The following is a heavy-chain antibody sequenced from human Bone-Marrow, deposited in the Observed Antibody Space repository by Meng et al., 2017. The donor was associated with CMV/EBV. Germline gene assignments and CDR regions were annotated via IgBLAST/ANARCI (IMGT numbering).Heavy chain of an antibody. J-gene: IGHJ5*02. Sequence: GGSLRLSCTASGFTFGDYAMSWVRQAPGKGLEWVGFIRSKAYGGTTEYAASVKGRFTISRDDSKSIAYLQMNSLKTEDTAVYYCARHWGDIVVVPAAELGFDPWGQGTLVTVSS. CDR1: GFTFGDYA. D-gene: IGHD2-2*01. CDR3: ARHWGDIVVVPAAELGFDP. CDR2: IRSKAYGGTT. V-gene: IGHV3-49*04.